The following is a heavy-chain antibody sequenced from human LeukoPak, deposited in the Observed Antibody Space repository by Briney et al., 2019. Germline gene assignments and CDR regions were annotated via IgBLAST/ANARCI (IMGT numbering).Heavy chain of an antibody. CDR1: GGTFSSYA. D-gene: IGHD1-26*01. J-gene: IGHJ4*02. V-gene: IGHV1-69*13. CDR2: IIPIFGTA. Sequence: SVKVSCKASGGTFSSYAISWVRQAPGQGLEWMGGIIPIFGTANYAQKFQGRVTITADESTSTAYMELSSLRSEDTAVCYCARDGVYSGSYWGFDYWGQGTLVTVSS. CDR3: ARDGVYSGSYWGFDY.